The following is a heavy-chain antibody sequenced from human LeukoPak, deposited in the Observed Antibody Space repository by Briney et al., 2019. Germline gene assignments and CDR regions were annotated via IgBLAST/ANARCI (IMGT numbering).Heavy chain of an antibody. V-gene: IGHV3-74*01. J-gene: IGHJ6*02. Sequence: GGSLRLSCAASGFPFSSYWMHWVRQARGKGLVWVSLITSDGISTSYADSVKGRFTISRDNAKNTLYLQMNSLRAEDTAVYYCARDVSYRMDVWGQGTTVTVSS. CDR1: GFPFSSYW. CDR2: ITSDGIST. D-gene: IGHD5/OR15-5a*01. CDR3: ARDVSYRMDV.